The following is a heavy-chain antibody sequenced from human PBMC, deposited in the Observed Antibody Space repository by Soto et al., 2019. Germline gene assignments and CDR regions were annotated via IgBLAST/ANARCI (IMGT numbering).Heavy chain of an antibody. Sequence: SVKVSCKASGGTFSSYAISWVRQAPGQGLEWMGGIIPIFGTANYAQKFQGRVPITADESTRTAYMELSSLRSEDTAVYYCARADRPYYYDSSGYYDAFDIWGQGTMVTVS. V-gene: IGHV1-69*01. J-gene: IGHJ3*02. CDR1: GGTFSSYA. D-gene: IGHD3-22*01. CDR2: IIPIFGTA. CDR3: ARADRPYYYDSSGYYDAFDI.